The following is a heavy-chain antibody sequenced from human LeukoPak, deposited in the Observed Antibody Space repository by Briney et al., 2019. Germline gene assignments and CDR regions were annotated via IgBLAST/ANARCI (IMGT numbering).Heavy chain of an antibody. CDR3: VSPRGFSYGYFDY. J-gene: IGHJ4*02. Sequence: SETLSLTCTVSGGSISSSSAYWGWIRQPPGKGLEWIGSIYYSKNTYYNPSLKSRVTISADTSKNQFSLTLGPVSATDTAVYYSVSPRGFSYGYFDYRGQGTLVTVSS. CDR2: IYYSKNT. V-gene: IGHV4-39*01. D-gene: IGHD5-18*01. CDR1: GGSISSSSAY.